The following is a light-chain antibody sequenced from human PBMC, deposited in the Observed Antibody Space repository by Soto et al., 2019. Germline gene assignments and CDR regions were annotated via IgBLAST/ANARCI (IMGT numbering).Light chain of an antibody. V-gene: IGKV3-20*01. J-gene: IGKJ3*01. CDR3: YQYYTSPHT. Sequence: EIVLTQSPGTLSSSPGERATLSCRASQSVSSSHLAWYQQKPGQAPRLLIYGASSRATGIPDRFSGSGSGTDFTLTISSLEPEDFGVYYCYQYYTSPHTFGPGTRVDIK. CDR2: GAS. CDR1: QSVSSSH.